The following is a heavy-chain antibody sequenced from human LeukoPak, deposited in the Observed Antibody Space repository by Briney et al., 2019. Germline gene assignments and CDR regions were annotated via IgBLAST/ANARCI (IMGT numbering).Heavy chain of an antibody. D-gene: IGHD3-22*01. Sequence: GGSLRLSCAASGFTFSSYGMHRVRQAPGKGLEWVAVISYDGSNKYYADSVKGRFTISRDNSKNTLYLQMNSLRAEGTAVYYCAKRGYDGPLDYWGQGTLVTVSS. V-gene: IGHV3-30*18. CDR3: AKRGYDGPLDY. CDR1: GFTFSSYG. CDR2: ISYDGSNK. J-gene: IGHJ4*02.